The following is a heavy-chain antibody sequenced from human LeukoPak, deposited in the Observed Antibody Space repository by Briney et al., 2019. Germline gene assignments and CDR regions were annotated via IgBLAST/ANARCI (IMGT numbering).Heavy chain of an antibody. CDR3: ARGYSSSFGDFDY. D-gene: IGHD6-6*01. J-gene: IGHJ4*02. Sequence: SETLSPTCTVSGGSISSYYWGWIRQPPGKGLEWIGSIYYSGSTYYNPSLKSRVTISVDTSKNQFSLKLSSVTAADTAVYYCARGYSSSFGDFDYWGQGTLVTVSS. CDR1: GGSISSYY. V-gene: IGHV4-39*07. CDR2: IYYSGST.